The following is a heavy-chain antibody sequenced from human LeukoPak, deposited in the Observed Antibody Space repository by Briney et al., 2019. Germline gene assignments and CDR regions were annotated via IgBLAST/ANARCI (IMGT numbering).Heavy chain of an antibody. J-gene: IGHJ6*04. CDR1: GGSISSYY. Sequence: SETLSLTCTVSGGSISSYYWGWIRQPPGKGLEWIGSIFYSGSTYYNPSLKSRVTISVDTSKNQFSLKLSSVTAADTAVYYCGRHQTMYSGMDVGGKGPTVTVSS. D-gene: IGHD4/OR15-4a*01. CDR3: GRHQTMYSGMDV. CDR2: IFYSGST. V-gene: IGHV4-39*01.